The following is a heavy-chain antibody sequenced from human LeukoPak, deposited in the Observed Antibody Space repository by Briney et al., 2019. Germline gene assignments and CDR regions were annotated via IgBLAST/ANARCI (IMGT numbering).Heavy chain of an antibody. J-gene: IGHJ3*02. Sequence: SETLSLTCAVPGGSISSSNWWSWVRQPPGKGLEWIGEIYHSGSTNYNPSLKSRVTISVDKSKNQFSLKLSSVTAADTAVYYCARDTGLLGAFDIWGQGTMVTVSS. CDR2: IYHSGST. V-gene: IGHV4-4*02. CDR3: ARDTGLLGAFDI. CDR1: GGSISSSNW. D-gene: IGHD3-10*01.